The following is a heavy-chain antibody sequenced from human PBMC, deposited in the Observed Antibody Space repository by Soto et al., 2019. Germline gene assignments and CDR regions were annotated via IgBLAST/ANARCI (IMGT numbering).Heavy chain of an antibody. CDR1: GDSVSTKSAA. CDR2: TYYRSKWYN. Sequence: PSQTLSLTCAISGDSVSTKSAAWNWIRQSPSRGLEWLGRTYYRSKWYNDYAVSVKSRITLNPDTSRNQFSLQMNSVTPEDTAVYCCARGGPNFFYCMDVWGPGTSVTVSS. V-gene: IGHV6-1*01. CDR3: ARGGPNFFYCMDV. J-gene: IGHJ6*02.